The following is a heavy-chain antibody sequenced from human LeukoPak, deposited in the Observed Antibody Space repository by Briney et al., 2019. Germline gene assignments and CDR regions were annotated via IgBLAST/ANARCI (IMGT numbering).Heavy chain of an antibody. V-gene: IGHV3-23*01. J-gene: IGHJ4*02. CDR1: GFTFSSYA. CDR3: AKVYVQYCSGGSCYPEGGLDY. CDR2: ISGSGGNT. D-gene: IGHD2-15*01. Sequence: GGSLRLSCAASGFTFSSYAMSWVRQAPGKGLEWVSAISGSGGNTYYADSVKGRFTISRDNSKNTLYLQMNSLRAEDTAVYYCAKVYVQYCSGGSCYPEGGLDYWGQGTLVTVST.